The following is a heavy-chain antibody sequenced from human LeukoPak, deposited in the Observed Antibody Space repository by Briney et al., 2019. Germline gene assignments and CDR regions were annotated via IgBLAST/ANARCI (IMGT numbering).Heavy chain of an antibody. Sequence: PSETPSLTCAVYGGSFSGYYWSWIRQPPGKGLEWIGEINHSGSTNYNPSLKSRVTISVDTSKNQFSLKLSSVTAADTAVYYCAREPSSVVVPAAVDYWGQGTLVTVSS. CDR2: INHSGST. D-gene: IGHD2-2*01. V-gene: IGHV4-34*01. CDR1: GGSFSGYY. J-gene: IGHJ4*02. CDR3: AREPSSVVVPAAVDY.